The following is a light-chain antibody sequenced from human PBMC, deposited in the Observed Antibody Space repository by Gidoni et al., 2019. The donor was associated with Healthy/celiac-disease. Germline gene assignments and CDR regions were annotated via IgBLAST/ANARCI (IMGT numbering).Light chain of an antibody. CDR3: QQYGSSPRT. CDR1: QSVSSSY. V-gene: IGKV3-20*01. Sequence: VLTPSPGTLSLSPGETATLSCRASQSVSSSYLAWYQQKPGQAPRPLIYGASSRATGIPDRFSGSGSGTDFTLTISRLEPEDFAVYYCQQYGSSPRTFGQGTKVEIK. CDR2: GAS. J-gene: IGKJ1*01.